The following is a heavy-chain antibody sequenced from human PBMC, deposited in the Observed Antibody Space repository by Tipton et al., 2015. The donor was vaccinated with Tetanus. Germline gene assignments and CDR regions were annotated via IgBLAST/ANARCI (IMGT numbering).Heavy chain of an antibody. CDR1: GGSISSYY. V-gene: IGHV4-59*01. J-gene: IGHJ4*02. Sequence: TLSLTCTVSGGSISSYYWSWIRQPPGKGLEWIGYIYYSGSTNYNPSLKSRVTISVDTSKNQFSLKLSSVTAADTAVYYCARPIAARRGYYFDYWGQGTLVTVSS. CDR3: ARPIAARRGYYFDY. CDR2: IYYSGST. D-gene: IGHD6-6*01.